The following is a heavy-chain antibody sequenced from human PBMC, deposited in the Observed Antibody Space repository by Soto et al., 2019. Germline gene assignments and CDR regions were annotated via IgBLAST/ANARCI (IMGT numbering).Heavy chain of an antibody. D-gene: IGHD3-3*01. V-gene: IGHV1-18*01. J-gene: IGHJ3*01. CDR2: ISPYHRNT. Sequence: ASVKVSCKASGYTFTSYGISWVRQAPGQGLERMGWISPYHRNTNYAQKLHGTVTMATYRSTRTAYRELGGVGSDGRAVYCGAGGGSGFLWGGWGVGGEGALVPVW. CDR1: GYTFTSYG. CDR3: AGGGSGFLWGGWGVGGEGALVPV.